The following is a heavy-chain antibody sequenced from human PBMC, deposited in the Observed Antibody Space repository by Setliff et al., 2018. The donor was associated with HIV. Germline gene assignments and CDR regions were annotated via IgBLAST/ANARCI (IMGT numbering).Heavy chain of an antibody. CDR3: AREDGGIQYSGYDFLSLGYFSPDY. CDR1: GFTFSSYA. D-gene: IGHD5-12*01. CDR2: ISYDGSNK. V-gene: IGHV3-30*04. J-gene: IGHJ4*02. Sequence: GGSLRLSCAASGFTFSSYAMHWVRQAPGKGLEWVAVISYDGSNKYYTDSVKGRFTISRDNSKNTLYLQMNSLRAEDTAVYYCAREDGGIQYSGYDFLSLGYFSPDYWGQGTLVTVSS.